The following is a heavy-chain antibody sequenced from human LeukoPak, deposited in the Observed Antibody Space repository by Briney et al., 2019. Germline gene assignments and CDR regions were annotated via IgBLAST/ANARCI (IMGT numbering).Heavy chain of an antibody. J-gene: IGHJ4*02. CDR2: IIPIFGTA. CDR3: ARALYCGGDCGPDY. D-gene: IGHD2-21*01. Sequence: GASVKVSCKASGYTFTSYGISWVRQAPGQGLEWMGGIIPIFGTANYAQKFQGRVTITADESTSTAYMELSSLRSEDTAVYYCARALYCGGDCGPDYWGQGTLVTVSS. CDR1: GYTFTSYG. V-gene: IGHV1-69*13.